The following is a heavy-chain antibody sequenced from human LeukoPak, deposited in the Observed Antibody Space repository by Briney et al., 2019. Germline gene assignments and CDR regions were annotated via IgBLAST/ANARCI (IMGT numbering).Heavy chain of an antibody. CDR1: GYTLTELS. Sequence: GASVKVSCKVSGYTLTELSMHWVRQAPGQGLEWMGIINPSGGSTSYAQKFQGRVTMTRDMSTSTVYMELSSLRSEDTAVYYCARAMVRGDYYYYMDVWGKGTTVTVSS. CDR2: INPSGGST. V-gene: IGHV1-46*01. CDR3: ARAMVRGDYYYYMDV. J-gene: IGHJ6*03. D-gene: IGHD3-10*01.